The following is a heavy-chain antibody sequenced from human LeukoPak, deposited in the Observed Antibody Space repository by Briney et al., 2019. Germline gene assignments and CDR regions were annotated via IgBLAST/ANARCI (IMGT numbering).Heavy chain of an antibody. CDR2: MYSSGNT. D-gene: IGHD3-10*02. Sequence: SETLSLTCTVSGGSISNYYWSWIRQPAGKGLEWIGRMYSSGNTNYNPSLKSRVTMSVDTSKNQFSLKSSSVTAADTAVYYCARRGGYYYVYCWGQGTLVTVSS. V-gene: IGHV4-4*07. CDR3: ARRGGYYYVYC. CDR1: GGSISNYY. J-gene: IGHJ4*02.